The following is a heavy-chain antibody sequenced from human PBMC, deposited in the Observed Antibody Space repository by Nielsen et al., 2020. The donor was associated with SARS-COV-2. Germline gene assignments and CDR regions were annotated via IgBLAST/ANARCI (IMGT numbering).Heavy chain of an antibody. CDR3: ATLATGRRLWFGELSQYPNYGMDV. CDR1: GFTFSNYG. D-gene: IGHD3-10*01. J-gene: IGHJ6*02. CDR2: ISYDGSTQ. V-gene: IGHV3-30-3*01. Sequence: GESLKISCAASGFTFSNYGLHWVRQAPAKGLEWVAVISYDGSTQYYADSVKGRFTISRDNSKNTLDLQMRSVRPEDTAVYYCATLATGRRLWFGELSQYPNYGMDVWGQGTTVTVSS.